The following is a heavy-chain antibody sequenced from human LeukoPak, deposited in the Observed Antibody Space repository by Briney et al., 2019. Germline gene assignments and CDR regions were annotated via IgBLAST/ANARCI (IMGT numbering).Heavy chain of an antibody. J-gene: IGHJ4*02. V-gene: IGHV3-33*01. D-gene: IGHD6-19*01. CDR3: ARDGFLPSSGWYNYPITYFDY. Sequence: PGRSLRLSCAASGFTFSSYGMHWVRQAPGKGLEWVAVIWYDGSNKYYADSVKGRFTISGDNSKNTLYLQMNSLRAEDTAVYYCARDGFLPSSGWYNYPITYFDYWGQGTLVTVSS. CDR1: GFTFSSYG. CDR2: IWYDGSNK.